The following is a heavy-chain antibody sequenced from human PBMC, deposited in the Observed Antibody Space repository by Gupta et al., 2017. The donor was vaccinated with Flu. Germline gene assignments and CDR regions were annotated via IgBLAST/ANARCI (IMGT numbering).Heavy chain of an antibody. CDR2: IFSNDEK. V-gene: IGHV2-26*01. D-gene: IGHD2-2*01. Sequence: WIRQPPGKALEWLAHIFSNDEKSYSTSLKSRLTISKDTSKSRVVLTMTTMDPVDSATFYCARIVVVPAAFGYYYYYYMDVWGKGTTVTVSS. J-gene: IGHJ6*03. CDR3: ARIVVVPAAFGYYYYYYMDV.